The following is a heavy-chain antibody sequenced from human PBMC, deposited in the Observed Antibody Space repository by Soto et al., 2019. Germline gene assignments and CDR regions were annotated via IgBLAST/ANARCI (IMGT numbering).Heavy chain of an antibody. CDR2: ISAYNGNT. CDR3: ARGDIVVVVASDYYGMDV. Sequence: ASVKVSCKASGYTFTSYGISWVRQAPGQGLEWMGWISAYNGNTNYAQKLQGRVTMTTDTSTSTAYMELRSLRSDDTAVYYCARGDIVVVVASDYYGMDVWGQGTTVTVSS. CDR1: GYTFTSYG. J-gene: IGHJ6*02. V-gene: IGHV1-18*01. D-gene: IGHD2-15*01.